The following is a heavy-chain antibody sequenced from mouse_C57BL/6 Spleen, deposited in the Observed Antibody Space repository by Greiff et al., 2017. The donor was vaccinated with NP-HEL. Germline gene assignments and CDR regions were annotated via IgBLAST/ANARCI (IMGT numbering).Heavy chain of an antibody. CDR2: INPSNGGT. Sequence: QVQLQQPGTKLVKPGASVKLSCKASGYTFTSYWMHWVKQRPGQGLEWIGNINPSNGGTNYNEKFKSKATLTVDKSSSTAYMQLSSLTSEDSAVYYCARNYYGSSYPYYFDYWGQGTTLTVSS. J-gene: IGHJ2*01. V-gene: IGHV1-53*01. CDR3: ARNYYGSSYPYYFDY. D-gene: IGHD1-1*01. CDR1: GYTFTSYW.